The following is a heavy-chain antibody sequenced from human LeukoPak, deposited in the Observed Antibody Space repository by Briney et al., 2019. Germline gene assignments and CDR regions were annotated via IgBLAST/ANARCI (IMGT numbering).Heavy chain of an antibody. CDR3: ASTNRLDY. Sequence: GGSLRLSCAASGFTFGSYWVHWVRHAPGKGPVWVSRINSDGSSTSYADSVKGRFSISRDNAKNTLYLQMNSLRVEDTAVYYCASTNRLDYWGQGTLVTVSS. J-gene: IGHJ4*02. CDR1: GFTFGSYW. V-gene: IGHV3-74*01. CDR2: INSDGSST. D-gene: IGHD2/OR15-2a*01.